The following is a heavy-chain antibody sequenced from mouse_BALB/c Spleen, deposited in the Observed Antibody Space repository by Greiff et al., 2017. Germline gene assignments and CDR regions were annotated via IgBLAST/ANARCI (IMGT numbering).Heavy chain of an antibody. Sequence: VLLVESGPGLVQPSQSLSISCTVSGFSFTSYGVHWVRQSPGKGLEWLGVIWSGGSTDYNAAFISRLSISKDNSKSQVFFKMNSLQANDTAIYYCARNGNYFDYWGQGTTLTVSS. CDR2: IWSGGST. CDR1: GFSFTSYG. CDR3: ARNGNYFDY. D-gene: IGHD1-1*02. J-gene: IGHJ2*01. V-gene: IGHV2-2*02.